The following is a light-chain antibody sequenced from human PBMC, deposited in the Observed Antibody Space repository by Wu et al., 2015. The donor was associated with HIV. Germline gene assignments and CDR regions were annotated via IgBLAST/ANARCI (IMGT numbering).Light chain of an antibody. CDR1: QSVSSSY. CDR3: QQRNDWPLT. Sequence: EIVLTQSPGTLSLSPGERATLSCRASQSVSSSYLVWYQQKPGQAPRLLIYGASSRATGIPDRFSGSGSGTDFTFTISSLEPEDFAVYYCQQRNDWPLTFGQGTRLEIK. CDR2: GAS. V-gene: IGKV3D-20*02. J-gene: IGKJ5*01.